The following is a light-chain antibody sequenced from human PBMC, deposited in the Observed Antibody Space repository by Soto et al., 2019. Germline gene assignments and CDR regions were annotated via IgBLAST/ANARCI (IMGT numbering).Light chain of an antibody. V-gene: IGKV3-15*01. CDR3: QQYNNWPLYT. J-gene: IGKJ2*01. Sequence: EIVMTQSPATLSVSPGERATLSCRASQSVSSNLAWYQQKPGQAPRLLIYGASTRATGIPARFSGSGSGTDLTHTISILQSEDFAVYYWQQYNNWPLYTFGQGTKLEIK. CDR1: QSVSSN. CDR2: GAS.